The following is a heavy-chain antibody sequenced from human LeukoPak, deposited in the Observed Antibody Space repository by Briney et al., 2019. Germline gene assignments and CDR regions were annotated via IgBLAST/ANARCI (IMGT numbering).Heavy chain of an antibody. D-gene: IGHD4-17*01. CDR2: ISEGVGNT. Sequence: GGSLRLSCAASGFTFTNYAMTWVRQAPGKGLEWVSGISEGVGNTYYADSVKGRFTISRDHSKNTLYLQMNSLRAEDTALYYCARREKGTTGRFFDYWGQGTLVTVSS. CDR3: ARREKGTTGRFFDY. J-gene: IGHJ4*02. V-gene: IGHV3-23*01. CDR1: GFTFTNYA.